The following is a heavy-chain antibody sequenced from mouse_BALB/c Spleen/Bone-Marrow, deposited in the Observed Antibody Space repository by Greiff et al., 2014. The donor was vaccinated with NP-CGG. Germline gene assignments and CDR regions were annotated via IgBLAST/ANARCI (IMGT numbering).Heavy chain of an antibody. CDR1: GYTFTNFW. D-gene: IGHD2-1*01. CDR3: ARVYYGNLDY. V-gene: IGHV1-80*01. J-gene: IGHJ2*01. Sequence: QVQLQQPGAELVRPGSSVKISCKASGYTFTNFWMNWVKQRPGQGLEWIGQIHPGDGDTNNNGKFKGKATLTTDKSSSTAYMQLSSLSSEDSAAYFCARVYYGNLDYWGQGTTLTVSS. CDR2: IHPGDGDT.